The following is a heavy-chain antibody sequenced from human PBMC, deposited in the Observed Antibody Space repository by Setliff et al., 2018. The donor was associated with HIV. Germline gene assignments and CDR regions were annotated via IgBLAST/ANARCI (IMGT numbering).Heavy chain of an antibody. D-gene: IGHD1-26*01. CDR1: GYTLTKLS. V-gene: IGHV1-24*01. Sequence: GASVKVSCKVSGYTLTKLSMHWVRQAPEKGLEWMGGFDPELGETFFAQNFRGRLTMTQDTSTDTAYMELTSLRSDDTAMYYCATDNREGVGTPYYFDYWGQG. CDR3: ATDNREGVGTPYYFDY. J-gene: IGHJ4*02. CDR2: FDPELGET.